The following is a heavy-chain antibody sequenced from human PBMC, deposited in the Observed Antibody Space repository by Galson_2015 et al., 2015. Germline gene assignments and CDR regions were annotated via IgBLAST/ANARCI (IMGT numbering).Heavy chain of an antibody. D-gene: IGHD2-2*01. J-gene: IGHJ3*02. CDR2: TYYRSKWYN. Sequence: CAISGDSVSSHSVTWNWIRQSPLRGLEWLGRTYYRSKWYNDYAVSVKSRIIINPDTSKNQFSLQLNSVTPEDTALYYCARGSSSYGFEMWGQGTMDTVSS. V-gene: IGHV6-1*01. CDR1: GDSVSSHSVT. CDR3: ARGSSSYGFEM.